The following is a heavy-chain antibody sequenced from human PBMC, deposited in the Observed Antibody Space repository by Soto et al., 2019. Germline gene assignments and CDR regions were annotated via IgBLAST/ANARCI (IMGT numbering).Heavy chain of an antibody. V-gene: IGHV4-59*01. D-gene: IGHD3-22*01. CDR2: IYHTGST. CDR1: GGSIISYS. CDR3: ARSYYYDSGGYKNDALDI. J-gene: IGHJ3*02. Sequence: PSETLSHTCTVSGGSIISYSWNWIRQPPGKGLEWFGFIYHTGSTNYNPSLKSRVTISVDTSKNQFSLKLSSVTAADTAVYYCARSYYYDSGGYKNDALDIWGQGTMVTVSS.